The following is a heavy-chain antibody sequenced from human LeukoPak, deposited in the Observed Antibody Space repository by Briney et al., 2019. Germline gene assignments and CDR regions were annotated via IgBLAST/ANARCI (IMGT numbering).Heavy chain of an antibody. CDR1: GGSISSGSYY. D-gene: IGHD6-6*01. CDR2: IHTSGSP. J-gene: IGHJ4*02. V-gene: IGHV4-61*02. Sequence: SETLSLTCTVSGGSISSGSYYWSWIRQPAGKGLEWIGRIHTSGSPNYTPSLKSRLTISIDTSKNQFSLTVYSVTAADTAVYYCARVPAGSSDLFDDWGQGTLVTVSS. CDR3: ARVPAGSSDLFDD.